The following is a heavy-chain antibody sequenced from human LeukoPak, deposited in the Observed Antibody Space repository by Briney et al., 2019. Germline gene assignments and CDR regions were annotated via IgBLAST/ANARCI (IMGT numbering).Heavy chain of an antibody. V-gene: IGHV4-59*01. D-gene: IGHD3-16*01. Sequence: SETLSLTCTVSGGSISSYYWSWIRQPPGKGLEWIGYIYYSGSTNYNPSLKSRVTISVDTSKNQFSLKLSSVTAAGTAVYYCARRAVGFDYWGQGTLVTVSS. J-gene: IGHJ4*02. CDR2: IYYSGST. CDR1: GGSISSYY. CDR3: ARRAVGFDY.